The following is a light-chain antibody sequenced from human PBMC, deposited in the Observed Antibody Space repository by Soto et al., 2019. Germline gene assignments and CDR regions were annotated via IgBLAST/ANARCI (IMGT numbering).Light chain of an antibody. J-gene: IGLJ2*01. CDR1: SGQSSYA. V-gene: IGLV4-69*01. Sequence: QTVVTQSPSASASLGASVKLTCTLTSGQSSYAIAWHQQQPEKGPRYLIKVNSDGSHSKGDGIPDRFSGSSSGAERYLTISSLQSEDEADYYCQTWGTGEVFGGGTKLTVL. CDR2: VNSDGSH. CDR3: QTWGTGEV.